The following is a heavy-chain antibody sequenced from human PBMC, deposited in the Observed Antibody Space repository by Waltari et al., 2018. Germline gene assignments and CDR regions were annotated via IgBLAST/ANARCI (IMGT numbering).Heavy chain of an antibody. CDR3: ARTLGQSSLDY. V-gene: IGHV4-38-2*01. J-gene: IGHJ4*02. D-gene: IGHD3-10*01. CDR1: GYSISSGYY. Sequence: QVQLQESGPGLVKPSETLSLTCAVSGYSISSGYYWGWIRQPPGKGLEWIGSIYHMGGTYYNPSLKSRVTISVDTAKNQFSLKLGSVTAADTAVYYCARTLGQSSLDYWGQGTLVTVSS. CDR2: IYHMGGT.